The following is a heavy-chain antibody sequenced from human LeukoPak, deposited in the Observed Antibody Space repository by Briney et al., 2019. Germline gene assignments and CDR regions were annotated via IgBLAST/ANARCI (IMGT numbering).Heavy chain of an antibody. CDR1: GYSISSGYY. Sequence: SETLSLTCDVSGYSISSGYYWGWLRQPPGKGLEWIASIYRTGTTYYNPSLKSRVTISLDTSKNQFSLKLSSVTAADTAVYYCGRDLGGSGSFYYEWGQGTLVTVSS. J-gene: IGHJ4*02. V-gene: IGHV4-38-2*02. CDR3: GRDLGGSGSFYYE. D-gene: IGHD3-10*01. CDR2: IYRTGTT.